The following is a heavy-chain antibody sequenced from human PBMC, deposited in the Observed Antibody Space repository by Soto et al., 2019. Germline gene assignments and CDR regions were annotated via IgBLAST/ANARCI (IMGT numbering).Heavy chain of an antibody. CDR1: GYTLTEFS. CDR2: INPNDGAT. J-gene: IGHJ5*02. D-gene: IGHD6-13*01. CDR3: ATGDAAGNWYRLDH. Sequence: ASVKVSCKVSGYTLTEFSMHWVRQAPGEGLEWMGGINPNDGATIFAQQFQGRVTLTKDTSSATAYMELSSLRSDDTAVYYCATGDAAGNWYRLDHWGPGTIVTVYS. V-gene: IGHV1-24*01.